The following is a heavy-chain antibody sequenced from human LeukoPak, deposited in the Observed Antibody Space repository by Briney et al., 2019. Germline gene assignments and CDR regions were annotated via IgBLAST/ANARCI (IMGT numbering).Heavy chain of an antibody. V-gene: IGHV3-53*01. CDR1: GFTFSSNY. CDR3: AREYDSSGYYPRDYYYGMDV. J-gene: IGHJ6*02. CDR2: IYSGGST. D-gene: IGHD3-22*01. Sequence: GGSLRLSCAASGFTFSSNYMSWVRQAPGKGLEWVSVIYSGGSTYYAGSVKGRFTISRGNSKNTLYLQMNSLRAEDTAVYYCAREYDSSGYYPRDYYYGMDVWGQGTTVTVSS.